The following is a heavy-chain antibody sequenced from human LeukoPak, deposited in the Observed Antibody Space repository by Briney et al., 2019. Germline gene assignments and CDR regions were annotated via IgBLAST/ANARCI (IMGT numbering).Heavy chain of an antibody. D-gene: IGHD1-1*01. CDR2: ISSSGDNT. Sequence: GGSLRLSCAASGFVFSTYAMGWVRQAPGKGREWVSAISSSGDNTYYADSVKGQFTISRDNSKNTLDLQMNSLRAEDTAMYHCAKVKALDAVASYFDYWGQGTLVTVSS. CDR3: AKVKALDAVASYFDY. CDR1: GFVFSTYA. V-gene: IGHV3-23*01. J-gene: IGHJ4*02.